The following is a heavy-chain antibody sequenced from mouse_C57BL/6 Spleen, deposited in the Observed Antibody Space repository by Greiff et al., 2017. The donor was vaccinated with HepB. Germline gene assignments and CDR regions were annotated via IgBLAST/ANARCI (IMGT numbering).Heavy chain of an antibody. CDR3: ARSLYSNYEGYAMDY. CDR2: IDPSDSET. D-gene: IGHD2-5*01. Sequence: VQLQQPGAELVRPGSSVKLSCKASGYTFTSYWMHWVKQRPIQGLEWIGNIDPSDSETHYNQKFKDKATLTVDKSSSTAYMQLSSLTSEDSAVYYCARSLYSNYEGYAMDYWGQGTSVTVSS. V-gene: IGHV1-52*01. CDR1: GYTFTSYW. J-gene: IGHJ4*01.